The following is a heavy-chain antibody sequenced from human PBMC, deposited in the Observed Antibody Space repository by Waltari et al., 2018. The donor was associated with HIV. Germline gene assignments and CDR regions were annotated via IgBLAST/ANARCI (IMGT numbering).Heavy chain of an antibody. CDR1: GLIVTRYW. J-gene: IGHJ4*02. D-gene: IGHD3-10*02. CDR2: INPYGNTI. CDR3: VKDMCGEYDY. V-gene: IGHV3-74*01. Sequence: EVQLVQSGGGFVQPGGSRRLSFSASGLIVTRYWMHWVRQIPGQGLVWVSRINPYGNTINYADSVRGRFTISRDYAKNTLYLQMNSLRDEDTAMYYWVKDMCGEYDYWGQGTLVTVSS.